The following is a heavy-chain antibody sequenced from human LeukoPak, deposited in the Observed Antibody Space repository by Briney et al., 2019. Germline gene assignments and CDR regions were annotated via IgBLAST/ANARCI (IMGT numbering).Heavy chain of an antibody. V-gene: IGHV3-21*01. Sequence: PGGSLRLSCAAYGFTFSSYSMNWVRQAPWKGLEWVSSISSSSSYIYYADSVKGRFSISRDNAKNSLYLQMNSLRAEDTAVYYCARVRSGSYPFDYWGQGTLVTVSS. CDR3: ARVRSGSYPFDY. CDR1: GFTFSSYS. D-gene: IGHD1-26*01. CDR2: ISSSSSYI. J-gene: IGHJ4*02.